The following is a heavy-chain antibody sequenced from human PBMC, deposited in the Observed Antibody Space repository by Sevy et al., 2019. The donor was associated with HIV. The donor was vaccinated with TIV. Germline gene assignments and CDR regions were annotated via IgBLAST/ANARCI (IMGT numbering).Heavy chain of an antibody. J-gene: IGHJ4*02. CDR2: ISTGGRTI. D-gene: IGHD4-4*01. CDR1: GFTFRSYE. V-gene: IGHV3-48*03. Sequence: GGSLRLSCEASGFTFRSYEMNWVRQAPGKGLEWLSYISTGGRTIYYIDSVKGRFTISRDNAKNSLHLQMNSPRDEDTAVYYCATTRRDDYNYYFEYWGQGTLVTVSS. CDR3: ATTRRDDYNYYFEY.